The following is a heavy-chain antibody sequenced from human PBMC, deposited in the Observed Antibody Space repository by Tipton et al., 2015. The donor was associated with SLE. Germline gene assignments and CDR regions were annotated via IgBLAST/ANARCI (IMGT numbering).Heavy chain of an antibody. Sequence: LRLSCAVYGGSFSGYYWGWIRQPPGKGLEWIGSIYHSGSTYYNPSLKSRVTISVDTSKNQFSLKLSSVTAADTAVYYCAGAVTFGGVRVWFDPWGQGTPVTVSS. J-gene: IGHJ5*02. V-gene: IGHV4-38-2*01. D-gene: IGHD3-16*01. CDR1: GGSFSGYY. CDR3: AGAVTFGGVRVWFDP. CDR2: IYHSGST.